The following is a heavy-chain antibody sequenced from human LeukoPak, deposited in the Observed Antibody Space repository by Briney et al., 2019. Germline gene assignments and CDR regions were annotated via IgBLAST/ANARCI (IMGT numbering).Heavy chain of an antibody. CDR2: IYYNGNT. CDR3: ARHHEEMATMGYFDY. CDR1: GGSISSSTYY. Sequence: PSETLSLTCTVSGGSISSSTYYWGWIRQPPGKGLELIGSIYYNGNTYYNPSLKSRVTISVDTSKNQFSLKLSSVTAADTAVYYCARHHEEMATMGYFDYWGQGTLVTVSS. J-gene: IGHJ4*02. V-gene: IGHV4-39*01. D-gene: IGHD5-24*01.